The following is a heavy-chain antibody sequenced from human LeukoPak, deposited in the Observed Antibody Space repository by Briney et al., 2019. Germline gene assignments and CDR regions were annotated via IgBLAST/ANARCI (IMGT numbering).Heavy chain of an antibody. J-gene: IGHJ5*02. D-gene: IGHD6-6*01. CDR1: AYSISSGYY. Sequence: SETLSLTCTVSAYSISSGYYWGWIRQPPGKGLECIGTIYHSGSTYYNPSLKSRVTMSVDTSKNQFSLRLSSVTAADTAVYYCARSRRTAVFDPWGQGTLVTVSS. CDR2: IYHSGST. CDR3: ARSRRTAVFDP. V-gene: IGHV4-38-2*02.